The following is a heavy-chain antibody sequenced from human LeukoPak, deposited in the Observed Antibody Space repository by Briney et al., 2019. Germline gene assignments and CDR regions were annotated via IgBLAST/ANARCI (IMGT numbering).Heavy chain of an antibody. CDR2: ISRGIGTI. J-gene: IGHJ4*02. CDR1: GFTVSSNY. Sequence: GGSLRLSCAASGFTVSSNYMSWVRQAPGKGLEWIAYISRGIGTIHYADSVKGRFTISRDNAKNSVYLQMNSLRAEDTAVYYCARMWDGYSGSDYWGQGTLVTVSS. V-gene: IGHV3-48*01. CDR3: ARMWDGYSGSDY. D-gene: IGHD1-26*01.